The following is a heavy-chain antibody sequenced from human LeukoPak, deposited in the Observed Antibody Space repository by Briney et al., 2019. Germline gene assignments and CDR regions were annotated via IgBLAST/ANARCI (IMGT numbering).Heavy chain of an antibody. CDR3: ARYSSGSFYGMDV. V-gene: IGHV4-30-4*01. Sequence: KPSETLSLTCTVSGGSISSGDYYWSWIRQPPGKGLEWIGYIYYSGSTYYNPSLKSRVTISVDTSKNQFSLKLSSVTAADTAVYYCARYSSGSFYGMDVWGQGTTVTVSS. CDR2: IYYSGST. J-gene: IGHJ6*02. CDR1: GGSISSGDYY. D-gene: IGHD6-19*01.